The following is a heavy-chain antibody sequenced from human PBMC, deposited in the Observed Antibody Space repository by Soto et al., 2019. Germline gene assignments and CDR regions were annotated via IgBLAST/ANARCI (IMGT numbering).Heavy chain of an antibody. CDR3: AKIPHRYYDYYGMDV. V-gene: IGHV3-23*01. J-gene: IGHJ6*02. CDR2: ISGSGGST. D-gene: IGHD2-21*01. CDR1: GFTFSSYA. Sequence: EVQLLESGGVLVQPGGSLRLSCAAAGFTFSSYAMIWVRKSPGTGLELVSAISGSGGSTYYADALKGRFTISRDNTKYTRYLQMNSLRAEATAVYYCAKIPHRYYDYYGMDVWGHGTTVTVSS.